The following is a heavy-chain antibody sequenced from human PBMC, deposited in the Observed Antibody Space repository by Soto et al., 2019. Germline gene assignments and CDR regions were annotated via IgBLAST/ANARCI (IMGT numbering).Heavy chain of an antibody. D-gene: IGHD2-2*01. J-gene: IGHJ3*02. Sequence: QVQLQQWGAGLLKPSETLSLTCAVYGGSFSGYYWSWIRQPPGKGLEWIGEINHSGSTNYNPSLKRRVTISVDTSKNQFSLKLSSVTAADTAVYYCARDIVVVPAAIPVAFDIWGQGTMVTVSS. V-gene: IGHV4-34*01. CDR2: INHSGST. CDR1: GGSFSGYY. CDR3: ARDIVVVPAAIPVAFDI.